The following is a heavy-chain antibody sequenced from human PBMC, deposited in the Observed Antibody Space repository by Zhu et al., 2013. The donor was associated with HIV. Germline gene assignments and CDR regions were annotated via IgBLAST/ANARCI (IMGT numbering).Heavy chain of an antibody. Sequence: QVQLVQSGAEVKKPGASVKVSCEASGYTFPSYYMHWVRQAPGQGLEWMGRINPSGGGTTYPQSFQGRVTMTRDTSTSTVYMELSSLRSEDTAVYYCARGEPNIAVTGGRFDYWGQGTLVTVSS. CDR1: GYTFPSYY. D-gene: IGHD6-19*01. CDR2: INPSGGGT. V-gene: IGHV1-46*01. CDR3: ARGEPNIAVTGGRFDY. J-gene: IGHJ4*02.